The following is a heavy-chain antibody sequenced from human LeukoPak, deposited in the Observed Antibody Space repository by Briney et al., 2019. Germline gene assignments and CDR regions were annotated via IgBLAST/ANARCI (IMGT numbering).Heavy chain of an antibody. V-gene: IGHV4-59*01. CDR1: GGSISSYY. CDR2: IFYTGST. D-gene: IGHD3-16*01. CDR3: ARGPIVMAAHYYMDV. J-gene: IGHJ6*03. Sequence: SETLSLTCTVSGGSISSYYWSWIRQSPGKGLEWIGYIFYTGSTNYNPSLESRVTISVLTSKNRFSLKLSSVTAADTAVYFCARGPIVMAAHYYMDVWGKGTTVTVS.